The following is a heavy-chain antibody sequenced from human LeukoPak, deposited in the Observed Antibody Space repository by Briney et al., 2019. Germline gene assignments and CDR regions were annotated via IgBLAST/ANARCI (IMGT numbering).Heavy chain of an antibody. D-gene: IGHD1-7*01. J-gene: IGHJ6*03. CDR3: AREIKSTELYYYYMDV. CDR2: IIPIFGTA. V-gene: IGHV1-69*05. CDR1: GGTFSSYA. Sequence: ASVRVSCKASGGTFSSYAISWVRQAPGQGLEWMGGIIPIFGTANYAQKFQGRVTITTDESTSTAYMELSSLRSEDTAVYYCAREIKSTELYYYYMDVWGKGTTVTVSS.